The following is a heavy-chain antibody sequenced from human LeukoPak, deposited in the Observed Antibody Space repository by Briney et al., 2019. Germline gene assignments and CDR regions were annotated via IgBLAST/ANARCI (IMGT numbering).Heavy chain of an antibody. CDR1: GGSISSYY. Sequence: SETLSLTCTVSGGSISSYYWSWIRQPPGKGLEWIGYIYYSGGTNYNPSLKSRVTISVDTSKNQFSLKLSSVTAADTAVYYCARVTWSSGWDYWGQGTLVTVSS. V-gene: IGHV4-59*01. CDR3: ARVTWSSGWDY. J-gene: IGHJ4*02. CDR2: IYYSGGT. D-gene: IGHD6-19*01.